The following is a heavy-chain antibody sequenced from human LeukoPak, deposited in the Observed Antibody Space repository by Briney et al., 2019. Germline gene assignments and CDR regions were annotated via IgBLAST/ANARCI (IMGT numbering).Heavy chain of an antibody. Sequence: GGSLRLSCGASGFTFSRYAMSSVRQAPGKGLEWVSGISGTNGNTYYADSVKGRFTISRDNSKNTVYLQMNSLRADDTALYYCAKDWEAVSGTPTAIDYWGRGTLVTVSS. D-gene: IGHD6-19*01. CDR3: AKDWEAVSGTPTAIDY. CDR1: GFTFSRYA. V-gene: IGHV3-23*01. J-gene: IGHJ4*02. CDR2: ISGTNGNT.